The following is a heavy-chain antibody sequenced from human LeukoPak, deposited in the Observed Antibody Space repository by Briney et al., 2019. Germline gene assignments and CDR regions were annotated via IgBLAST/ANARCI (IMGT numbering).Heavy chain of an antibody. CDR2: IYSSGST. Sequence: SETLSLTCSVSGGSTNSYYWSWIRQSGGKGLEWIGRIYSSGSTVYNPSLNSRLTMSIDTSKNQFSLTLKSVTATDTAVCYCARVKASSTSWTFDQWGQGALVTVSS. D-gene: IGHD2-2*01. V-gene: IGHV4-4*07. CDR1: GGSTNSYY. J-gene: IGHJ4*02. CDR3: ARVKASSTSWTFDQ.